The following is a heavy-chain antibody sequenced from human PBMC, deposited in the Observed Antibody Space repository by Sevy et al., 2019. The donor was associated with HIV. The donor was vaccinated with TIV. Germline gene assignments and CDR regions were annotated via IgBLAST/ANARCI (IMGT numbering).Heavy chain of an antibody. Sequence: GSLRLSCAASGFTLNSYWMSWVRQAPGKGLEWVANINQDGSVKYYVDSVKGRFTISRDNARNSLYLRMNSLRAEDTALYYCGRAIAAAGSFWGQGPLVTVSS. V-gene: IGHV3-7*01. D-gene: IGHD6-13*01. CDR3: GRAIAAAGSF. CDR2: INQDGSVK. J-gene: IGHJ4*02. CDR1: GFTLNSYW.